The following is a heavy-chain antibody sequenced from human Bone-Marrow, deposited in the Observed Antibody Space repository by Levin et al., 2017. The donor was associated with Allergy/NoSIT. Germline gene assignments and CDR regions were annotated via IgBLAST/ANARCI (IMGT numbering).Heavy chain of an antibody. CDR1: GFTFSSYW. CDR2: IKQDGSEK. Sequence: SCAASGFTFSSYWMSWVRQAPGKGLEWVANIKQDGSEKYYVDSVKGRFTISRDNAKNSLYLQMNSLRAEDTAVYYCLVIRCAGVDYWGQGTLVTVSS. D-gene: IGHD3-9*01. CDR3: LVIRCAGVDY. V-gene: IGHV3-7*01. J-gene: IGHJ4*02.